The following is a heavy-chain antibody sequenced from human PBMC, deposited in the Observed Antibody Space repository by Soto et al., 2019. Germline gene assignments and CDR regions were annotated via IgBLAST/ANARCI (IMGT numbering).Heavy chain of an antibody. D-gene: IGHD1-26*01. J-gene: IGHJ3*02. Sequence: APVKVSCKASGGTFSSYAISWVRQAPGQGLEWMGGIIPIFGTANYAQKFQGRVTITADGSTSTAYMELRSLRSDDTAVYYCVRDFSRIVGATADAFDIWGQGTTVTVSS. V-gene: IGHV1-69*13. CDR3: VRDFSRIVGATADAFDI. CDR2: IIPIFGTA. CDR1: GGTFSSYA.